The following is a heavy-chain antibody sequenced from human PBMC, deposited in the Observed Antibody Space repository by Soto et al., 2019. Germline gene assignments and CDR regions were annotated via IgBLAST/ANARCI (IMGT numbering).Heavy chain of an antibody. CDR2: INAGNGNT. CDR1: GYTFTSYA. CDR3: ARGGRNYGDYQYYYYYMDV. J-gene: IGHJ6*03. D-gene: IGHD4-17*01. V-gene: IGHV1-3*01. Sequence: ASVKVSCKASGYTFTSYAMHWVRQAPGQRLEWMGWINAGNGNTKYSQKFQGRVTITRDTSASTAYMELSSLRSEDTAVYYCARGGRNYGDYQYYYYYMDVWGKGTTVTVS.